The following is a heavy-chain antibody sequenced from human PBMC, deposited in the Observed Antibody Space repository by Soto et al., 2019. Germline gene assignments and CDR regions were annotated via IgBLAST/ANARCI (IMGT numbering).Heavy chain of an antibody. CDR3: AGILSGSYYPSDY. CDR1: GGSISSGGYY. D-gene: IGHD3-10*01. CDR2: IYYSGST. J-gene: IGHJ4*02. V-gene: IGHV4-31*03. Sequence: SETLSLTCTVSGGSISSGGYYWSWIRQHPGKGLEWIGYIYYSGSTYYNPSLKSRVTISVDTSKNQFSLKLSSVTAADTAVYYCAGILSGSYYPSDYWGQGTLVTVSS.